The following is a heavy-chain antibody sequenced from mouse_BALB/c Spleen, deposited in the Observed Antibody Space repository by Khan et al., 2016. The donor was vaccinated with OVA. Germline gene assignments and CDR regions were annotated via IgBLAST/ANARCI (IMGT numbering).Heavy chain of an antibody. CDR1: GFSLTSYG. CDR2: IWAGGST. Sequence: VQLKQSGPGLVAPSQSLYITCTVSGFSLTSYGVHWIRQPPGKGMEWLGVIWAGGSTNYNSALMSRLSISKDNSKSQVFLKMNSLQTDDTAMYFCARNSEPDYFDYWGQGTTLTVSS. CDR3: ARNSEPDYFDY. V-gene: IGHV2-9*02. J-gene: IGHJ2*01.